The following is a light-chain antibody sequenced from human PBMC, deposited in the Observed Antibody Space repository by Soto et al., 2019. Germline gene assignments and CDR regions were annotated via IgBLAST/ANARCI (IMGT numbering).Light chain of an antibody. CDR3: SSYTSSNTEV. CDR2: DVT. CDR1: SSDVGGYNY. J-gene: IGLJ1*01. V-gene: IGLV2-14*03. Sequence: QSALTQPASGSGCPGQSIAISCTGSSSDVGGYNYVSWYQQHPGKAPKLMIKDVTDRPSGVPDRFSASKSGNTASLTISGLQAEDEADYYCSSYTSSNTEVFGTGTKVTVL.